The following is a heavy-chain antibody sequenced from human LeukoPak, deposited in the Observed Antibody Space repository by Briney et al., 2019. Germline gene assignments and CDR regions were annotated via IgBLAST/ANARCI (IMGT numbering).Heavy chain of an antibody. CDR2: IRYDGSNK. J-gene: IGHJ4*02. V-gene: IGHV3-30*02. D-gene: IGHD3-22*01. Sequence: GGSLRLSCAASGFTFSSYGMHWVRQASCKGLEWVAFIRYDGSNKYYADSVKGRFTISRDNSKNTLYLQMNSLRAEDTAVYYCPKDTLNYYDSSPLSDYWGQGTLVTVSS. CDR3: PKDTLNYYDSSPLSDY. CDR1: GFTFSSYG.